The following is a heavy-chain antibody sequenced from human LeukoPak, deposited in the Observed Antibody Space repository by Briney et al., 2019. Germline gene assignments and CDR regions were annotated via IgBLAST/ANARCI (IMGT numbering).Heavy chain of an antibody. D-gene: IGHD1-26*01. Sequence: ASVKVSCKASGYTFTSYAMHWVRQAPGQRLEWMGWINAGNGNTKYSQKFQGRVTITRDTSASTAYMELSSLRSEDPAVYYRARDLVGAKNYYYYGMDVWGKGTTVTVSS. CDR1: GYTFTSYA. CDR3: ARDLVGAKNYYYYGMDV. CDR2: INAGNGNT. J-gene: IGHJ6*04. V-gene: IGHV1-3*01.